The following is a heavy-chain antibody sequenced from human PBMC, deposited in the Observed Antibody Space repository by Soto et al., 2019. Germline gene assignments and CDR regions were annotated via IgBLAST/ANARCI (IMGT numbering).Heavy chain of an antibody. D-gene: IGHD4-4*01. V-gene: IGHV3-49*03. CDR3: SRVPDYRNYVYYALDL. J-gene: IGHJ6*02. CDR2: IRSKAYGGTT. Sequence: GGSLRLSCTASGFIFGGYGMSWFRQAPGKGLEWVGFIRSKAYGGTTEYAAAVKGRFTISRDDSKSIAYLQMNSLRTEDTAVYYCSRVPDYRNYVYYALDLWGQGKTVTVS. CDR1: GFIFGGYG.